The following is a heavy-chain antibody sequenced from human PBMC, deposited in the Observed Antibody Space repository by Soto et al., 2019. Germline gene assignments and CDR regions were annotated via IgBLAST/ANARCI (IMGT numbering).Heavy chain of an antibody. Sequence: QVQLQESGPGLVKPSETLSLTCTVSGGSVSSGSYYWSWIRQPPGKGLEWIGYIYYSGSTNYNPSLKSRVTISVDTSKNRFSLKLSSVTAADTAVYYCAREDRLGYYYYGMDVWGQGTTVTVSS. J-gene: IGHJ6*02. D-gene: IGHD3-16*01. CDR1: GGSVSSGSYY. CDR2: IYYSGST. V-gene: IGHV4-61*01. CDR3: AREDRLGYYYYGMDV.